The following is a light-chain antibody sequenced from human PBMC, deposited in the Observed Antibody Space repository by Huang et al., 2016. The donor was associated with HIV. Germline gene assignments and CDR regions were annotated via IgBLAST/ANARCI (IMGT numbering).Light chain of an antibody. CDR1: QGISNS. J-gene: IGKJ1*01. Sequence: DIQMTQSPSSLSAFVGDTVTITCRASQGISNSVAWYQQKPGKAPKLLLYSTSRLESGVPSRFRGGGSGTEYTLTINSLQPDDCATYYCQQYYTSPTFGQGSKVEIK. V-gene: IGKV1-NL1*01. CDR3: QQYYTSPT. CDR2: STS.